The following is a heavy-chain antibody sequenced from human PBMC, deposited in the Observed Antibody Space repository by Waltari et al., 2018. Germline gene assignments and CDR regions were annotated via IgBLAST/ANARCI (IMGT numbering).Heavy chain of an antibody. J-gene: IGHJ4*02. CDR2: ISYDGSNQ. CDR3: ARVTDFDSSGYYYLDS. D-gene: IGHD3-22*01. CDR1: GLTFNNYP. Sequence: QVQLVESGGGVVQPGRSLRLSCAASGLTFNNYPMHWVRQAPGKGLEWVAVISYDGSNQYYADAVKGRFTISRDNSKNTLYLQMNSLRAEDTAVYYCARVTDFDSSGYYYLDSWGQGTLVTVSS. V-gene: IGHV3-30-3*01.